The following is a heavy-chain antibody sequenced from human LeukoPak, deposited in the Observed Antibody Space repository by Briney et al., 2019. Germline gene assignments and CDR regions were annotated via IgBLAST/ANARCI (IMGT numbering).Heavy chain of an antibody. V-gene: IGHV4-4*07. CDR3: ARQPPQYYGMDV. Sequence: SETLSLTCTVSGGSFSNYYWSWIRQPAGKGLEWIGRIYTSGSTNYNPSVKSRVTTSVDTSNNQFSLKLTSVTAADTAVYYCARQPPQYYGMDVWGQGTTVTVSS. D-gene: IGHD1-14*01. J-gene: IGHJ6*02. CDR1: GGSFSNYY. CDR2: IYTSGST.